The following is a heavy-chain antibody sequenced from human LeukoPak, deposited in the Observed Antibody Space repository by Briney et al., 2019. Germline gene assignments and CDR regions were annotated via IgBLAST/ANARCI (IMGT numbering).Heavy chain of an antibody. CDR3: ARHAVVTSIATFNWLDP. D-gene: IGHD2-21*02. Sequence: SSETLSLTCTVSGGSISSGDYYWSWIRQPPGKGLEWIGSIFDTGSTYYNPSLESRVAMSVDTSKNQFSLNVSSVTAADAAIYYCARHAVVTSIATFNWLDPWGQGTLVTVSS. V-gene: IGHV4-39*01. CDR1: GGSISSGDYY. CDR2: IFDTGST. J-gene: IGHJ5*02.